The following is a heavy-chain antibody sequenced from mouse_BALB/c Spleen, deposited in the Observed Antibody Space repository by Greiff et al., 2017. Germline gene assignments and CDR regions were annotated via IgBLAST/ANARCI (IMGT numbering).Heavy chain of an antibody. J-gene: IGHJ3*01. Sequence: VQLQESGAELVRPGSSVKISCKASGYAFSSYWMNWVKQRPGQGLEWIGQIYPGDGDTNYNGKFKGKATLTADKSSSTAYMQLSSLTSEDSAVYFCAIYYYGSSSPWFAYWGQGTLVTVSA. CDR1: GYAFSSYW. V-gene: IGHV1-80*01. CDR3: AIYYYGSSSPWFAY. CDR2: IYPGDGDT. D-gene: IGHD1-1*01.